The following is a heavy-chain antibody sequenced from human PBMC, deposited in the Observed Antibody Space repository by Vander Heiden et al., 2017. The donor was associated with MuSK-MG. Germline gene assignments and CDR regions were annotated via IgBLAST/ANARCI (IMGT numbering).Heavy chain of an antibody. Sequence: QVQLQESGPGLVKPSETLSLTCAVSGYSISSGYYWGWLRQPPGKGLEWIGSIYHSGSTYYNPSLKSRVTISVDTSKNQFSLKLSSVTAADTAVYYCASSHYYGSVNDYWGQGTLVTVSS. J-gene: IGHJ4*02. CDR3: ASSHYYGSVNDY. V-gene: IGHV4-38-2*01. CDR1: GYSISSGYY. D-gene: IGHD3-10*01. CDR2: IYHSGST.